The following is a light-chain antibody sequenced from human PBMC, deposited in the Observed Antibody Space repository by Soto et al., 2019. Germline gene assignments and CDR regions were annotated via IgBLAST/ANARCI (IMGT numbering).Light chain of an antibody. CDR1: SSDVGAYNS. V-gene: IGLV2-14*01. Sequence: QSALTQPASVSGSPGQSITISCTGTSSDVGAYNSVSWYQQHPGKAPKRMIFDVSDRPSGVSNRFSGSKSGNTASLTISGLQAEDEADYYCSSYTGSSTLVFGGGTKLTVL. CDR3: SSYTGSSTLV. J-gene: IGLJ2*01. CDR2: DVS.